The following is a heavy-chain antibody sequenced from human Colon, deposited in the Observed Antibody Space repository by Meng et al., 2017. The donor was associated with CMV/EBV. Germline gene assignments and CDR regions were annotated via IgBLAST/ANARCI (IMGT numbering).Heavy chain of an antibody. J-gene: IGHJ4*02. CDR1: GFAFSTYA. Sequence: GESLKISCAASGFAFSTYAMHWVRQAPGKGLEFVSAISSNGGNTYYADSVKGRFSISRDNSENTMYLQMSRLRTEDMAVYFSARKLSTAGVLDYWGQGTLVTVSS. CDR3: ARKLSTAGVLDY. D-gene: IGHD5/OR15-5a*01. CDR2: ISSNGGNT. V-gene: IGHV3-64*02.